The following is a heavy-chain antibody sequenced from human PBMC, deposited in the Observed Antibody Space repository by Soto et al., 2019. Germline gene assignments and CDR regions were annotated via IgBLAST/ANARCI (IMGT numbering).Heavy chain of an antibody. CDR1: GYTFTSYA. CDR3: ARSFPLGGGYCSGGSCSQPPTIGWFDP. V-gene: IGHV1-3*01. J-gene: IGHJ5*02. CDR2: INAGNGNT. D-gene: IGHD2-15*01. Sequence: GASVKVSCKASGYTFTSYAMHWVRQAPGQRLEWMGWINAGNGNTKYSQKFQGRVTITRDTSASTAYMELSSLRSEDTAVYYCARSFPLGGGYCSGGSCSQPPTIGWFDPWGQGTLVTVSS.